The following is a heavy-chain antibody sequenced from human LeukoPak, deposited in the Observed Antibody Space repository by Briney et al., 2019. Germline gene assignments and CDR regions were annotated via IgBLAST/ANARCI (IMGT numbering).Heavy chain of an antibody. CDR3: ARDLPLYGGFDY. J-gene: IGHJ4*02. D-gene: IGHD4-23*01. CDR1: GHTFTDYY. CDR2: IIPILGIA. V-gene: IGHV1-69*04. Sequence: GASVTVSCKASGHTFTDYYMHWVRQAPGQGLEWMGRIIPILGIANYAQKFQGRVTITADKSTSTAYMELSSLRSEDTAVYYCARDLPLYGGFDYWGQGTLVTVSS.